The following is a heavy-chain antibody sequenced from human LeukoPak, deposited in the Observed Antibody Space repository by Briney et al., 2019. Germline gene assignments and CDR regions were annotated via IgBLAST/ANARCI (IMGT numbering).Heavy chain of an antibody. D-gene: IGHD6-6*01. CDR2: IYYSGST. CDR3: ARAGWEQLEVFDY. CDR1: GGSISSGGYY. Sequence: SETVSLTCTVSGGSISSGGYYWSWIRQHPGKGLEWIGYIYYSGSTYYNPSLESRVTISVDTSKNQFSLKLSSVTAADTAVYYCARAGWEQLEVFDYWGQGTLVTVSS. J-gene: IGHJ4*02. V-gene: IGHV4-31*03.